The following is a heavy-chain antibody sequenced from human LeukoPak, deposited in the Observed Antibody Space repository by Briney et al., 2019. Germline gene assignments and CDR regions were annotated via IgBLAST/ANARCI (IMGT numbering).Heavy chain of an antibody. CDR3: AKGGSATITTGGFDP. D-gene: IGHD4-11*01. Sequence: PGGSLRLSCTASGFTFSKNDMHWVRQAPGKGLEWVAVLSYDGRNTYYAESVKGRFTISRDNTKNTLYLQLNSLRPEDTAMYYCAKGGSATITTGGFDPWGQGTLVTVSS. V-gene: IGHV3-30*18. CDR2: LSYDGRNT. CDR1: GFTFSKND. J-gene: IGHJ5*02.